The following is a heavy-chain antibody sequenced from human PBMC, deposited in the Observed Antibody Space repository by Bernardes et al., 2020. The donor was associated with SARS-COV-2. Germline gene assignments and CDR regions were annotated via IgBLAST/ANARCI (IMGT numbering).Heavy chain of an antibody. Sequence: GVLRLSCAASGFTFSSYWMTWARQAPGTGLEWVANIKQVGSENYYVDSVRGRLTISRDNAKNSLYLQMNTLRAEDPAVNYCARDVEGTRRGGPAAAGRFDCWGQGTLVTVSS. CDR2: IKQVGSEN. J-gene: IGHJ4*02. CDR1: GFTFSSYW. V-gene: IGHV3-7*05. CDR3: ARDVEGTRRGGPAAAGRFDC. D-gene: IGHD6-25*01.